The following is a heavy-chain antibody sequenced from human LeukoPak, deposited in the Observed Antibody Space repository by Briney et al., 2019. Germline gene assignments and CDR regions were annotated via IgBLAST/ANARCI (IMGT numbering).Heavy chain of an antibody. V-gene: IGHV3-30*18. CDR3: AKGGGSSGYYTHLDS. D-gene: IGHD3-3*01. J-gene: IGHJ4*02. CDR2: ISYDGSNK. CDR1: RFIFSSYG. Sequence: PGGSLRLSCAASRFIFSSYGMHWVRQAPGKGLEWVAVISYDGSNKYYADSVKGRFTISRDNSKNTLYLQMSSLGTEDSAIYYCAKGGGSSGYYTHLDSWGQGTLVTVSS.